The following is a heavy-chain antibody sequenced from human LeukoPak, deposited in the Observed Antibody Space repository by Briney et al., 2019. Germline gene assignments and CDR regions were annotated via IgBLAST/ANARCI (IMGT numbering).Heavy chain of an antibody. Sequence: AGGSLRLSCAASGFTFGSYVIHWVRQAPCKGLEWVAHISYDGSDKYYADSVKGRFTISRDNSKNTLYLQMNSLRAEDTAVYYCAKDPKYSSLPYYMDVWGKGTTVTVSS. V-gene: IGHV3-30-3*01. D-gene: IGHD6-6*01. CDR3: AKDPKYSSLPYYMDV. J-gene: IGHJ6*03. CDR2: ISYDGSDK. CDR1: GFTFGSYV.